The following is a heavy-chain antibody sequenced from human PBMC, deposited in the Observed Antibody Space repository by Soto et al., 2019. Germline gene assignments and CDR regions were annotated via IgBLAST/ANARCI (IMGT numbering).Heavy chain of an antibody. V-gene: IGHV4-4*07. Sequence: VRLQESGPGLVEPSETLSLTCSVSGDSINNYYWSWIRQPAGKGLEWIGRSYSSGSATYNPSRKTRGTMAVDASKNQVFLSVTSVTAADTAVYFCARGGTRSAYRPTSWGQGIQVIVSS. CDR1: GDSINNYY. J-gene: IGHJ5*02. CDR3: ARGGTRSAYRPTS. D-gene: IGHD1-1*01. CDR2: SYSSGSA.